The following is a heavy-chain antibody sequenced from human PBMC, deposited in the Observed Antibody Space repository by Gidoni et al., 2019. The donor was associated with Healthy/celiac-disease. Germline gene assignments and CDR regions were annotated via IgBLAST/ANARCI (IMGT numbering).Heavy chain of an antibody. CDR3: AKGTYYYGSASDY. Sequence: EVQLLESGGGLVQPGWSLRLSCAASGFTFSSYAMSVVRQAPGKGLEWVSAISGSGGSTYYADSVKGRFTISRDNAKNTLYLQMNSLRAEDTAVYYCAKGTYYYGSASDYWGQGTLVTVSS. D-gene: IGHD3-10*01. CDR2: ISGSGGST. CDR1: GFTFSSYA. V-gene: IGHV3-23*01. J-gene: IGHJ4*02.